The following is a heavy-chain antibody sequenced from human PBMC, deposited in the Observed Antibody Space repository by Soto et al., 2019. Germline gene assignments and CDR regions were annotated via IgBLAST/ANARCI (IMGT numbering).Heavy chain of an antibody. CDR1: GYSFTSYW. CDR3: ATRTGYSSSWYVFDY. V-gene: IGHV5-51*01. CDR2: IYPGDSDT. J-gene: IGHJ4*02. D-gene: IGHD6-13*01. Sequence: GESLKISCNGSGYSFTSYWIGWVRQMPWKGLEWMGIIYPGDSDTRYSPSFQGQVTISADKSISTAYLQWSSLKASDTAMYYCATRTGYSSSWYVFDYWGQGTLVTVS.